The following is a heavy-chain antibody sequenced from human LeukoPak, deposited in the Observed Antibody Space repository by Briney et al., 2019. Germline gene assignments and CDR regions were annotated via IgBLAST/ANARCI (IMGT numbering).Heavy chain of an antibody. CDR2: IKSKTDGGTT. D-gene: IGHD2-15*01. V-gene: IGHV3-15*01. CDR1: GFTFSNAW. Sequence: GGSLRLSCAASGFTFSNAWMSWVRQAPGKGLEWVGRIKSKTDGGTTDYAAPVKGRFTISRDDSKNTLYLQMNSLKTEDTAVYYCTTVDVVVAAYPDYWGQGTLVTVSS. CDR3: TTVDVVVAAYPDY. J-gene: IGHJ4*02.